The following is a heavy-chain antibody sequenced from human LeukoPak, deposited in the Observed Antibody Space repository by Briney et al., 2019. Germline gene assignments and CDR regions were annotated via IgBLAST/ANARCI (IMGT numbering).Heavy chain of an antibody. V-gene: IGHV3-7*04. CDR1: GFTFSSYW. J-gene: IGHJ4*02. CDR2: IKQDGSEK. Sequence: GGSLRLSCAASGFTFSSYWMSWVRQAPGEGLEWVANIKQDGSEKYYVDSVKGRFTISRDNAKSSLYLQMNSLRAEDTAVYYCARGTIAAAGYYYFDYWGQGTQVTVSS. CDR3: ARGTIAAAGYYYFDY. D-gene: IGHD6-13*01.